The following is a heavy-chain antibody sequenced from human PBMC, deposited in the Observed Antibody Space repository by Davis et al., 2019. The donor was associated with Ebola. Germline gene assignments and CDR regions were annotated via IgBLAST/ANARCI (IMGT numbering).Heavy chain of an antibody. CDR2: IGLSADT. J-gene: IGHJ4*02. V-gene: IGHV3-23*01. CDR3: ATDPYGANPQSADY. D-gene: IGHD4/OR15-4a*01. Sequence: GESLKISCSASGFIFSTYVMSWVRRAPGKGLEWVSTIGLSADTYYANSVKGRFTISRDNSRNTLHLQMDSLRADDTAVYYCATDPYGANPQSADYWGQGSLVTVSS. CDR1: GFIFSTYV.